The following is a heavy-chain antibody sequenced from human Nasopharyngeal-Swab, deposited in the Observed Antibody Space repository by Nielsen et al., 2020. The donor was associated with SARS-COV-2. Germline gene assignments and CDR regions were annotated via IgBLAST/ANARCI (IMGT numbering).Heavy chain of an antibody. D-gene: IGHD3-3*01. V-gene: IGHV1-24*01. CDR2: VVPEDGEP. CDR1: GYTLTVLP. J-gene: IGHJ3*02. CDR3: ASEGSGVFGVVIYAFDI. Sequence: ASVKLSCKVSGYTLTVLPIHWVRQAPAKGLEWMGTVVPEDGEPIYAQNFQGRVTMTEDTSTYTAYLELSSLRSEDTAVYYCASEGSGVFGVVIYAFDIWGPGTLVTVSS.